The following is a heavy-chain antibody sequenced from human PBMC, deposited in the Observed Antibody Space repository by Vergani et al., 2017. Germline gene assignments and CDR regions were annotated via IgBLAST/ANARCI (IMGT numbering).Heavy chain of an antibody. Sequence: QVQLQQWGAGLLKPSETLSLTCAVYGGSFSGYYWSWIRQPPGKGLEWIGEINHSGSTNYNPSLTSRVTISVDTSKNQFALKLSSVTAADTAVYYCAREMTENWFDPWGQGTLVTVSS. V-gene: IGHV4-34*01. D-gene: IGHD2-21*02. CDR1: GGSFSGYY. CDR3: AREMTENWFDP. CDR2: INHSGST. J-gene: IGHJ5*02.